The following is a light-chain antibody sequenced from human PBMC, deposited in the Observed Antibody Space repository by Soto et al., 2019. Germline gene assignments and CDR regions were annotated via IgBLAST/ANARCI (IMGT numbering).Light chain of an antibody. Sequence: EIVLTQSPGTLSLSPGERATLSCRASQSVSSSYLAWYQQKPGQAPRLLIYGASSRATGIPDRFSGSGSGTDFTLTISRLEPEDFALYYCQQYATSPLTFGGGTTVDIK. CDR1: QSVSSSY. CDR3: QQYATSPLT. V-gene: IGKV3-20*01. J-gene: IGKJ4*01. CDR2: GAS.